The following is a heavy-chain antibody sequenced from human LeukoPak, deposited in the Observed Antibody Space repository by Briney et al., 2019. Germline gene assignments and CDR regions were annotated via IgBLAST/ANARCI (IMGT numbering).Heavy chain of an antibody. J-gene: IGHJ6*02. CDR1: GFIFSNYV. CDR2: IGRSEAFK. CDR3: ARELHGSGKNGMDF. Sequence: GGSLRLSCVASGFIFSNYVMNWVRQAPGKGLEWVSYIGRSEAFKYYADSVKGRYTVSRDNAKNSLYLQMNSLSAEDTGVYFCARELHGSGKNGMDFWGQGTTVSVS. V-gene: IGHV3-48*03. D-gene: IGHD4-11*01.